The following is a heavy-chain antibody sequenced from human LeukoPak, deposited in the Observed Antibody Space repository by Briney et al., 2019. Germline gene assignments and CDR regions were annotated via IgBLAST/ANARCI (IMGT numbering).Heavy chain of an antibody. CDR1: GFTFSSYS. J-gene: IGHJ4*02. V-gene: IGHV3-64*04. Sequence: GGSLRLSCSASGFTFSSYSMHWVRQAPGKGLQYVSGINYNGGSTNYADSVKGRFTISRDNSKNTLFLQMNSLRAEDSAIYYCAKDQEGYHRPIDYWGQGTLVTVSS. CDR2: INYNGGST. D-gene: IGHD5-24*01. CDR3: AKDQEGYHRPIDY.